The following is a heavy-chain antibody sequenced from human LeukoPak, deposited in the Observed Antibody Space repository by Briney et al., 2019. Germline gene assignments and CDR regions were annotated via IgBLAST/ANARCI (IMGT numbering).Heavy chain of an antibody. CDR3: ARVVPAAKYYYGMDV. Sequence: SETLSLTCTVSGGSISGYYWSWIRQPPGKGLEWIGEINHSGSTNYNPSLKSRVTISVDTSKNQFSLKLSSVTAADTAVYYCARVVPAAKYYYGMDVWGQGTTVTVSS. V-gene: IGHV4-34*01. CDR2: INHSGST. D-gene: IGHD2-2*01. J-gene: IGHJ6*02. CDR1: GGSISGYY.